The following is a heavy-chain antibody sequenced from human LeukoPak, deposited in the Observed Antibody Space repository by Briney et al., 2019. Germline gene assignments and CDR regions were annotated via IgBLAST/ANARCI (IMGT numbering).Heavy chain of an antibody. D-gene: IGHD3-10*01. CDR1: GFSFSSYA. Sequence: GGSLRLSCAASGFSFSSYAMTWVRQAPGKGLEWVSTIDVSGDNTYYADSVKGRFTISRDNSKNTLYLQMNSLRAEDTAVYYCAKDQGWTDGSGVYWGRGTLVTVSS. CDR3: AKDQGWTDGSGVY. J-gene: IGHJ4*02. CDR2: IDVSGDNT. V-gene: IGHV3-23*01.